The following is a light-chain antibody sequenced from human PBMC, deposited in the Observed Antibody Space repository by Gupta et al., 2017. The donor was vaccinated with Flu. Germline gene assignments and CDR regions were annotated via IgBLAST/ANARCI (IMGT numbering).Light chain of an antibody. J-gene: IGLJ2*01. CDR2: SNN. CDR3: AAWDDSLNGPV. CDR1: SSNIGSNT. V-gene: IGLV1-44*01. Sequence: QSLLTPPPSASGTPGQRVTLSSSGRSSNIGSNTVNWYQQLPGTAPKLLIYSNNQRPPGVPDRFSGSKSGAAASLAISGLQTEDEADYYCAAWDDSLNGPVFGGGTKLTVL.